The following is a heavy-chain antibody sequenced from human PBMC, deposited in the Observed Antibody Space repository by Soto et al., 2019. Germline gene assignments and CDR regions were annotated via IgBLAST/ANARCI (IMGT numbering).Heavy chain of an antibody. J-gene: IGHJ5*02. CDR3: ARVLICSSTSCYGTWFDP. CDR2: MSPNSGNT. D-gene: IGHD2-2*01. CDR1: GYTFTSYG. Sequence: ASVKVSCKASGYTFTSYGISWVRQAPGQGLEWMGWMSPNSGNTGYAQKLQGRVTMTRNTSISTAYMELSSLRSEDTAVYYCARVLICSSTSCYGTWFDPWGQGTLVTVS. V-gene: IGHV1-8*02.